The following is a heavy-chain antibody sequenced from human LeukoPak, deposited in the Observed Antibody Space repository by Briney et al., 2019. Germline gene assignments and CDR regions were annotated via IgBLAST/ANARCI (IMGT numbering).Heavy chain of an antibody. Sequence: PGGSLRLPCAASGFTFSSYEMNWVRQAPGKGLEWVSSISSSSSYIYYADSVKGRFTISRDNAKNSLYLQMNSLRAEDTALYYCAKDTGYYYDSSGQGFKDWGQGTLVTASS. CDR3: AKDTGYYYDSSGQGFKD. V-gene: IGHV3-21*04. J-gene: IGHJ4*02. CDR1: GFTFSSYE. CDR2: ISSSSSYI. D-gene: IGHD3-22*01.